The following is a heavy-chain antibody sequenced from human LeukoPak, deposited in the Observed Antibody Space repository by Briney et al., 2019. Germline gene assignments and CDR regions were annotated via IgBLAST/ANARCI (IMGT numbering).Heavy chain of an antibody. Sequence: SETLSLTCTVSGGSISSSSYYWGWIRQPPGKGLEWIGSIYYSGSTYYNPSLKSRVTISVDTSKNQFSLKLSSVTAADTAVYYCARRKGPKLPLVGVAGTRAFDYWGQGTLVTVSS. D-gene: IGHD6-19*01. J-gene: IGHJ4*02. CDR3: ARRKGPKLPLVGVAGTRAFDY. CDR1: GGSISSSSYY. CDR2: IYYSGST. V-gene: IGHV4-39*07.